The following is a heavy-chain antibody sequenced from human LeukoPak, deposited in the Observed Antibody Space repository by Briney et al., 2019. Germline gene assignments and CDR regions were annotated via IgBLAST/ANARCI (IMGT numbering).Heavy chain of an antibody. CDR2: ISYDGSNK. Sequence: GGSLRLSCAASGFTFSSYAMHWVRQAPGKGLEWVAVISYDGSNKYYADSVKGRFTISRDNSKNTLYMQMNSLRAEDTAVYYCARGGDILTGSIVWGQGTLVTVSS. J-gene: IGHJ4*02. D-gene: IGHD3-9*01. CDR1: GFTFSSYA. V-gene: IGHV3-30-3*01. CDR3: ARGGDILTGSIV.